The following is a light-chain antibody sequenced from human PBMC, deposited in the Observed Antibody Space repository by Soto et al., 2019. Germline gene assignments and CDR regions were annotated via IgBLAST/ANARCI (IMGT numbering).Light chain of an antibody. Sequence: EIVLTQSPGTLSVSPGERATLSCRASQGISSNHLAWYQQKPGQAPRLLISGASSRATGIPDRVSGSGSGTDLTLTIIRLEPEDSAIYYWQQYVGWTFGRGTKVEIK. J-gene: IGKJ1*01. CDR2: GAS. CDR1: QGISSNH. CDR3: QQYVGWT. V-gene: IGKV3-20*01.